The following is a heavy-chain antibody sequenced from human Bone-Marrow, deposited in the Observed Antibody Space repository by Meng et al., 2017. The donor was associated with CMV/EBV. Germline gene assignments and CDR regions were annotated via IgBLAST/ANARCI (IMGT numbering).Heavy chain of an antibody. J-gene: IGHJ5*02. D-gene: IGHD3-10*01. CDR3: ARGGVLLWFGELLSSWFDP. CDR1: GSSSYY. V-gene: IGHV4-39*07. CDR2: IYYSGST. Sequence: GSSSYYWGWIRQPPGKGLEWIGSIYYSGSTYYTPSLKSRVTISVDTSKNQFSLKLSSVTAADTAVYYCARGGVLLWFGELLSSWFDPWGQGTLVTVSS.